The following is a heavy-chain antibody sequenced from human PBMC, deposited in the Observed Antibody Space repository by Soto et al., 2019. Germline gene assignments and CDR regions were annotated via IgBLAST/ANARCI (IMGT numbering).Heavy chain of an antibody. V-gene: IGHV3-23*01. CDR3: VKRSPYSSGWYSPIFDY. CDR2: ISESGGST. D-gene: IGHD6-13*01. J-gene: IGHJ4*02. CDR1: GLSFSDYA. Sequence: GGSLTLSCAASGLSFSDYAMSWVRQAPAKGLEWVSVISESGGSTHYADSVRGRFTVSRDNSKNSLSLRMNSLRDEDTAVYFCVKRSPYSSGWYSPIFDYWGQGALVTVS.